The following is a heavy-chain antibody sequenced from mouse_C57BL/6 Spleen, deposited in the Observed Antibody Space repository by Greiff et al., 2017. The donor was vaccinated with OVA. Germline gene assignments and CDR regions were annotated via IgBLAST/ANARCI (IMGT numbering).Heavy chain of an antibody. Sequence: VQLQQPGAELVRPGSSVKLSCKASGYTFTSYWMHWVKQRPIQGLEWIDNIDPSDSETHYNQKFKDKATLTVDKSSSTAYMQLSSLTSEDSAVFYCARYSSKSHWYFDVWGTGTTVTVSS. CDR2: IDPSDSET. J-gene: IGHJ1*03. V-gene: IGHV1-52*01. D-gene: IGHD2-5*01. CDR3: ARYSSKSHWYFDV. CDR1: GYTFTSYW.